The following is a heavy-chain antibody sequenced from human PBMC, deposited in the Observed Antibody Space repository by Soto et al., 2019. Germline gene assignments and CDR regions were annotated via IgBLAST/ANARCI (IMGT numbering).Heavy chain of an antibody. CDR3: ARVGGYTGYSSSWYNPHSSYCTDV. V-gene: IGHV1-69*06. Sequence: GASVKVSCKASGGTFSSYAISWVRQAPGQGLEWMGGIIPIFGTANYAQKFQGRVTITADKSTSTAYMELSSLRSEDTAVYYCARVGGYTGYSSSWYNPHSSYCTDVRGKGPTGTGSS. CDR2: IIPIFGTA. CDR1: GGTFSSYA. J-gene: IGHJ6*04. D-gene: IGHD6-13*01.